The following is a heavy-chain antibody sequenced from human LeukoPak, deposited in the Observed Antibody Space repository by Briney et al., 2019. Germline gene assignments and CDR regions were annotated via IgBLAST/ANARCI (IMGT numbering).Heavy chain of an antibody. CDR1: GGSISSSSYY. CDR3: ARHIEDIVVVPAAIYYYYYYMDV. J-gene: IGHJ6*03. CDR2: IYYSGST. Sequence: PSETLSLTCTVSGGSISSSSYYWGWIRQPPGKGLEWIGSIYYSGSTYYNPSLKSRVTISVDTSKNQFSLKLSSVTAADTAVYYCARHIEDIVVVPAAIYYYYYYMDVWGKGTTVTISS. V-gene: IGHV4-39*01. D-gene: IGHD2-2*01.